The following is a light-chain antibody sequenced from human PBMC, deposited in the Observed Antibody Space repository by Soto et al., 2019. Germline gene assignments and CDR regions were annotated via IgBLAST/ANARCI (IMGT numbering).Light chain of an antibody. CDR1: SSDVGAYQY. Sequence: QSALTQPASVSGSPGQSITISCTGISSDVGAYQYVSWYQQHPGKAPKLMIYEVSNRPSGVSNRFFGSKSGNTASLTISGLQAEDEADYYCISYRETVLLGGGTQLTVL. V-gene: IGLV2-14*01. J-gene: IGLJ7*01. CDR2: EVS. CDR3: ISYRETVL.